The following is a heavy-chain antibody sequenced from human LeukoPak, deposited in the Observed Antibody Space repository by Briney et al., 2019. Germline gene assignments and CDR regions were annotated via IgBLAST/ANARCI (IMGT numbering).Heavy chain of an antibody. CDR2: IYYSGGT. Sequence: SETLSLTCTVSGGSISSYYWSWIRQPPGKGLEWIGYIYYSGGTNYNPSLKSRVTISVDTSKNQFSLKLSSVTAADTAVYYCASPSKWELSDLDYWGQGTLVTVSS. V-gene: IGHV4-59*01. CDR3: ASPSKWELSDLDY. CDR1: GGSISSYY. D-gene: IGHD1-26*01. J-gene: IGHJ4*02.